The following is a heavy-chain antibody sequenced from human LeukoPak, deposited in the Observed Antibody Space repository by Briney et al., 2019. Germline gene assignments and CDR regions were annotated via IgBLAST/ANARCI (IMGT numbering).Heavy chain of an antibody. D-gene: IGHD1-20*01. V-gene: IGHV1-24*01. J-gene: IGHJ4*02. CDR3: ATGGITGTFAFDY. Sequence: GASVKVSCKVSGYTLTELSMHWVRQAPGKGLEWMGGFDPEDGETVYAQKFQGRVTMTEDTSTDTAYMELSSLRSEDTAVYYCATGGITGTFAFDYWGQGTLVTVSS. CDR2: FDPEDGET. CDR1: GYTLTELS.